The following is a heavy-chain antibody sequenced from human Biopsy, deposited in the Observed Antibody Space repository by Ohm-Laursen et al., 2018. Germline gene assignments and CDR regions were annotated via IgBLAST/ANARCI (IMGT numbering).Heavy chain of an antibody. Sequence: ALVKVSCKVPTGAFNSYGIIWVRQAPGQGLEWMGRIIPILRTTAYAQTFLGRVTITADSPTSTVDMELTSLTSDDTAVYFCAREAIGYQLPCDDWGQGTLVTVSS. D-gene: IGHD2-2*01. J-gene: IGHJ4*02. CDR1: TGAFNSYG. V-gene: IGHV1-69*11. CDR2: IIPILRTT. CDR3: AREAIGYQLPCDD.